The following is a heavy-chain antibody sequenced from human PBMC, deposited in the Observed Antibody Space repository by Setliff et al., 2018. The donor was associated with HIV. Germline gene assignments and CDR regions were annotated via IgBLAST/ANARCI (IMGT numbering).Heavy chain of an antibody. V-gene: IGHV4-4*09. J-gene: IGHJ4*02. Sequence: ASETLSLTCTVSGGSISSYYWSWIRQPPGKGLEWIGYIYTSGSTNYNPSLKSRVTISGDTSKNQFSLKLSSVTSADTAVYYCARGLSFYDPGGFDYWGQGTLVTVSS. D-gene: IGHD3-22*01. CDR3: ARGLSFYDPGGFDY. CDR1: GGSISSYY. CDR2: IYTSGST.